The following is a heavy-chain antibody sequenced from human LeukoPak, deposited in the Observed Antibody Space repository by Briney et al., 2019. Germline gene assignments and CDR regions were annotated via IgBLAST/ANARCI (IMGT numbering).Heavy chain of an antibody. V-gene: IGHV1-69*05. CDR1: GGTFSSYV. CDR2: IFPIFGTA. J-gene: IGHJ4*02. D-gene: IGHD3-22*01. Sequence: SVKVSCKASGGTFSSYVISGVRQAPGQGLEWMGGIFPIFGTANYAQKFQGRVTITTDESTSTAYMELSSLRSEDTAVYYCARGSQDSSGYYYVGFDYWGQGTLVTVSS. CDR3: ARGSQDSSGYYYVGFDY.